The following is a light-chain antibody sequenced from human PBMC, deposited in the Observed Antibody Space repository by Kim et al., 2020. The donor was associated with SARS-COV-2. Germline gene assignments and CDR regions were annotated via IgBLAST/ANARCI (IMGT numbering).Light chain of an antibody. CDR2: GTS. J-gene: IGKJ2*01. V-gene: IGKV3-20*01. Sequence: LSPGERSTLACRASQSVARDHLAWFHQKPGQAPRLLVYGTSSRATGIPDRFSGIGSGTDFTLTISRLEPEDFAIYYCQQYDRSPYTFGQGTKLEI. CDR3: QQYDRSPYT. CDR1: QSVARDH.